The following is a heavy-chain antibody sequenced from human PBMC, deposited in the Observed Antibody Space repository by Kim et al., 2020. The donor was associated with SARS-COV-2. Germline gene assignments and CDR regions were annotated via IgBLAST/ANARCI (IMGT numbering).Heavy chain of an antibody. Sequence: GGSLRLSCAASGFTFSSYSMNWVRQAPGKGLEWVSSISSSSSYIYYADSVKGRFTISRDNTKNSLYLQINSLRAEDTAVYYCARDSPGGYWYFDLWGRGTLVTVSS. J-gene: IGHJ2*01. CDR1: GFTFSSYS. CDR3: ARDSPGGYWYFDL. CDR2: ISSSSSYI. V-gene: IGHV3-21*01.